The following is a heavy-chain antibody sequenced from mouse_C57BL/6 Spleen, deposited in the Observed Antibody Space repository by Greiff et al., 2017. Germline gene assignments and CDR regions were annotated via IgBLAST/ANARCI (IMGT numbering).Heavy chain of an antibody. J-gene: IGHJ4*01. CDR2: ISSGSSTI. Sequence: EVMLVESGGGLVKPGGSLKLSCAASGFTFSDYGMHWVRQAPEKGLEWVAYISSGSSTIYYADTVKGRFTISSDNAKNTLFLQMTSLRSEDTAMYYCASNHLYAMDYWGQGTSVTVSS. CDR1: GFTFSDYG. CDR3: ASNHLYAMDY. V-gene: IGHV5-17*01.